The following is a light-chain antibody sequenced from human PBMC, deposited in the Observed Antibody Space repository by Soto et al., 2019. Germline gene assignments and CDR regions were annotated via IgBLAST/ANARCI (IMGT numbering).Light chain of an antibody. CDR1: SSDVGGYNY. J-gene: IGLJ3*02. CDR2: EVS. Sequence: QSVLTQPASVSRSPGQSITISCTGTSSDVGGYNYVSWYQQHPGTAPKLMIYEVSNRPSGVSDRFSGSRSGNTASLTISGLQAEDESDYYCISYTSSSTWVFGGGTKLTVL. CDR3: ISYTSSSTWV. V-gene: IGLV2-14*01.